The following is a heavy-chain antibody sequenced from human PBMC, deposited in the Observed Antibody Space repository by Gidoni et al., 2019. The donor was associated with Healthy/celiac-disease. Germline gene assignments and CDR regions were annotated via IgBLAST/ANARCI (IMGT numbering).Heavy chain of an antibody. V-gene: IGHV3-7*01. CDR3: ARDPRGYYGSGSQPLGY. CDR2: IKQDGSEK. D-gene: IGHD3-10*01. CDR1: GFPFSSSW. J-gene: IGHJ4*02. Sequence: EVQLVESGGGLVQPGGSLRLSCAASGFPFSSSWMSWVRQAPGKGLEWVANIKQDGSEKYYVDSVKGRFTISRDNAKNSLYLQMNSLRAEDTAVYYCARDPRGYYGSGSQPLGYWGQGTLVTVSS.